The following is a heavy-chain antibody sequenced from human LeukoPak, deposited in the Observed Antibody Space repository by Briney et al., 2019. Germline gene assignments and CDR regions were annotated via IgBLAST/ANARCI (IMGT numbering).Heavy chain of an antibody. CDR2: ISSSSSYI. D-gene: IGHD3-9*01. J-gene: IGHJ4*02. CDR1: GFTFSSYS. CDR3: ARLRVYYDILTGPEIFDY. V-gene: IGHV3-21*01. Sequence: PGGSLRLSCAASGFTFSSYSMNWVRQAPGKGLEWVSSISSSSSYIYYADSVKGRFTISGDNAKNSLYLQMNSLRAEDTAVYYCARLRVYYDILTGPEIFDYWGQGTLVTVSS.